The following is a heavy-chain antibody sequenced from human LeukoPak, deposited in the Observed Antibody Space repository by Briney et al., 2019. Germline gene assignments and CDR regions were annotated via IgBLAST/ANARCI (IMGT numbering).Heavy chain of an antibody. CDR2: IWYDGSKK. Sequence: GGSLRLSCAASGFAFSNYGMHWVRQAPGKGLEWVAVIWYDGSKKYYADSVRGRFTISRDNSKNTLYLQMNSLRAEDTAVYYCVRGSLGKLNEPIDHWGQGTLVTVSS. D-gene: IGHD3-10*01. CDR1: GFAFSNYG. J-gene: IGHJ4*02. CDR3: VRGSLGKLNEPIDH. V-gene: IGHV3-33*01.